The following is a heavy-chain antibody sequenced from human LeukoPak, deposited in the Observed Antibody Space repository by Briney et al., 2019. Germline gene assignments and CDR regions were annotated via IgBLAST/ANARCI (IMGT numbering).Heavy chain of an antibody. CDR3: ARRYGDRSYYFDY. Sequence: PGGSLRLSCAASGFTFSRDWMSWVRQAPGKGLEWVANIKPDGSEKYYVASVHARFTISRDNAKNSLYLQMNSLRAEDTAVYYCARRYGDRSYYFDYWGQGTLVTVSS. V-gene: IGHV3-7*01. D-gene: IGHD4-17*01. CDR1: GFTFSRDW. CDR2: IKPDGSEK. J-gene: IGHJ4*02.